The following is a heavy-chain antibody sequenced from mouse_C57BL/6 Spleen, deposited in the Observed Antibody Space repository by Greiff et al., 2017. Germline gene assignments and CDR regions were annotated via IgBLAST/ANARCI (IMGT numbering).Heavy chain of an antibody. CDR3: ARGGAHFDY. CDR2: ISYDGSN. Sequence: EVQLQESGPGLVKPSQSLSLTCSVTGYSITSGYYWNWIRQFPGNKLEWMGYISYDGSNNYNPSLKNRISITRDTSKNQFFLKLNSVTTEDTATYYCARGGAHFDYGGQGTTLTVSS. J-gene: IGHJ2*01. CDR1: GYSITSGYY. V-gene: IGHV3-6*01.